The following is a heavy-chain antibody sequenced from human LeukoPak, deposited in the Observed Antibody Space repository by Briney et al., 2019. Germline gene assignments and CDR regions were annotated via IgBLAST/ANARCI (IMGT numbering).Heavy chain of an antibody. CDR1: GFTFSTYA. Sequence: PGGSLRLSCAASGFTFSTYAMSWVRQAPGKGLEWVSAITGSGGSTYYADSVKGRFTISRDNSKNTLYLQMNSLRAEDTAVYHCAKGPTSWGQYYYSMDVWGKGTTVTVSS. V-gene: IGHV3-23*01. D-gene: IGHD3-16*01. CDR2: ITGSGGST. CDR3: AKGPTSWGQYYYSMDV. J-gene: IGHJ6*03.